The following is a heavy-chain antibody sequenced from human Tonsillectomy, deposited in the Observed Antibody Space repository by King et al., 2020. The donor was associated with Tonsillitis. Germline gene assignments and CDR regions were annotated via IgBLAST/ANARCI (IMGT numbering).Heavy chain of an antibody. CDR2: ISGTGTST. V-gene: IGHV3-23*04. D-gene: IGHD4-17*01. CDR3: AKDGEKRFPPEGYFDY. J-gene: IGHJ4*02. Sequence: VQLVESGGGLVQPGGSLRLSCAASGFTFSSYAMNWVRQAPGTGLEWVACISGTGTSTYYADSVKGRFTISRDNSKNTLYLQMNSLRAEDTAVYFCAKDGEKRFPPEGYFDYWGQGTLVTVSS. CDR1: GFTFSSYA.